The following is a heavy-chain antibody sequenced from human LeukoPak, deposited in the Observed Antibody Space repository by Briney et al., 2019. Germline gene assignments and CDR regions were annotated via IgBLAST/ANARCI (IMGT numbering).Heavy chain of an antibody. D-gene: IGHD3-22*01. V-gene: IGHV3-7*01. J-gene: IGHJ3*02. CDR3: ARVRDPRQYYYDNSGYRNAFDI. Sequence: GGSLRLSCAASGFTFSGYWMSWVRQAPGKGLEWVANIKQDGSENYYVDSVKGRFTISRDNAKNSLYLQMNSLRAEDTALYYCARVRDPRQYYYDNSGYRNAFDIWGQGTMVTVSS. CDR1: GFTFSGYW. CDR2: IKQDGSEN.